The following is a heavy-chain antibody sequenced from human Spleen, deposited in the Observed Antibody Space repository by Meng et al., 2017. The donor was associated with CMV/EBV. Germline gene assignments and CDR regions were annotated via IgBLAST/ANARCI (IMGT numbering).Heavy chain of an antibody. CDR1: GYTFTSYG. J-gene: IGHJ3*02. Sequence: ASVKVSCKASGYTFTSYGISWVRQAPGQGLEWMGWISAYNGNTNYAQKFQGRVTMTTDTSTRTAYMELRSLRSDDTAVYYCARDGEISAFDAFDIWGQGTMVTVSS. CDR3: ARDGEISAFDAFDI. D-gene: IGHD7-27*01. V-gene: IGHV1-18*01. CDR2: ISAYNGNT.